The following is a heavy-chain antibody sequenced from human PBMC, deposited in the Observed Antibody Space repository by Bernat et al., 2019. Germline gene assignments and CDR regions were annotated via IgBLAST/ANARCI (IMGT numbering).Heavy chain of an antibody. CDR3: ARSSSWYRPFDY. Sequence: QVQLQQWGAGLLKPSETLSLTCAVYGGSFSGYYWSWIRQSPGKGLEWIGEINHSGSTNYNPSLKSRVTISVDTSKNQFSLKLSSVTAADTAVYYCARSSSWYRPFDYWGQGTLVTVSS. V-gene: IGHV4-34*01. CDR1: GGSFSGYY. CDR2: INHSGST. D-gene: IGHD6-13*01. J-gene: IGHJ4*02.